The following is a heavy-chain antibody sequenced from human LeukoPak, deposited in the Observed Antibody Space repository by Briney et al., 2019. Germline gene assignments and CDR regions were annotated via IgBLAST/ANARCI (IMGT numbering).Heavy chain of an antibody. CDR1: GGSISGYY. V-gene: IGHV4-4*07. J-gene: IGHJ5*02. Sequence: SETLSLTCTVSGGSISGYYWSWIRQPAGKGLEWIGHIYTSGITNYNPSLKSRVTMSVDTSKSLFSLKLSSVTAADTAVYYCARVEDSECWFDPWGQGTLVTVSS. D-gene: IGHD2/OR15-2a*01. CDR3: ARVEDSECWFDP. CDR2: IYTSGIT.